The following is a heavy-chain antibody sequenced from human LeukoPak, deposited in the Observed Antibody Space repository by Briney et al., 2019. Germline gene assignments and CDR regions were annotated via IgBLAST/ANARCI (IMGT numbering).Heavy chain of an antibody. CDR3: AKDRRGYYYYMDV. Sequence: PGGSLRLSCAASGFTFSSYAMSWVRKAQGKGLEWASAISGSGGSTYYADSVKGRFTISRDNSKNTLYLQMNSLRAEDTAVYYCAKDRRGYYYYMDVWGKGTTVTVSS. J-gene: IGHJ6*03. V-gene: IGHV3-23*01. CDR2: ISGSGGST. D-gene: IGHD3-10*01. CDR1: GFTFSSYA.